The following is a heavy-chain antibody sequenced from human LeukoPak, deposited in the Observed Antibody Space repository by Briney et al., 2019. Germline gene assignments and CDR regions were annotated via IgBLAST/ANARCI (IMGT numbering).Heavy chain of an antibody. D-gene: IGHD5-24*01. CDR1: GFTVSSNY. CDR3: ARFDDGYNPTGDDY. CDR2: IYSGGST. J-gene: IGHJ4*02. Sequence: GGSLRLSCAASGFTVSSNYMSWVRQAPGKGLEWVSVIYSGGSTYYADSVKGRFTISRDNSKNTLYLQMNSLRAEDTAVYYCARFDDGYNPTGDDYWGQGTLVTVSS. V-gene: IGHV3-66*01.